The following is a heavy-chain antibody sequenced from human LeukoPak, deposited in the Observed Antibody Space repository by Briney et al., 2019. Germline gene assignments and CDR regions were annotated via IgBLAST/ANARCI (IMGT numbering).Heavy chain of an antibody. CDR3: AKRGVVIRVFLVGFHKEAYYFDS. D-gene: IGHD3-10*01. J-gene: IGHJ4*02. CDR2: ISDSGGRT. V-gene: IGHV3-23*01. CDR1: GITLSNYG. Sequence: GGSLRLSCAVSGITLSNYGMSWVRQAPGKGLEWVAGISDSGGRTNYADSVKGRFTISRDNHKNTLYLQMNSLRAEDTAVYFCAKRGVVIRVFLVGFHKEAYYFDSWGQGALVTVSS.